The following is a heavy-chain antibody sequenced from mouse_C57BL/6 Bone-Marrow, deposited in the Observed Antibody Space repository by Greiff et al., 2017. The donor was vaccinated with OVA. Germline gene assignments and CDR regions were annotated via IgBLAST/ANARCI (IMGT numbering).Heavy chain of an antibody. CDR3: SRGPGYAMDY. Sequence: EVQLVESGGGLVKPGGSLKLSCAASGFTFSSYAMSWVRQTPEKRLAWVATISAGGSYTYYPDNVKGRFTISRDKAKNNLYLQISHLKSEDTAMYYCSRGPGYAMDYWGQGTSVTVSS. CDR2: ISAGGSYT. V-gene: IGHV5-4*01. CDR1: GFTFSSYA. J-gene: IGHJ4*01.